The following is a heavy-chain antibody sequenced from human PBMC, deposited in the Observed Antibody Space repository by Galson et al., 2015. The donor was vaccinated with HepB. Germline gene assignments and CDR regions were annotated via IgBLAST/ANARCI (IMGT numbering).Heavy chain of an antibody. CDR2: INAGNGNT. D-gene: IGHD2-8*02. CDR1: GYTFTSYA. CDR3: ARALGYCTGGVCYTGWFDP. Sequence: SVKVSCKASGYTFTSYAMHWVRQAPGQRLEWMGWINAGNGNTKYSQKFQGRVTITRDTSASTAYMELSSLRSVDTAVYYCARALGYCTGGVCYTGWFDPWGQETLVTVSS. V-gene: IGHV1-3*01. J-gene: IGHJ5*02.